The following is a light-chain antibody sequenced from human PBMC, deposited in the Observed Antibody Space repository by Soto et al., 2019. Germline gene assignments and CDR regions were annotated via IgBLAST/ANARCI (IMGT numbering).Light chain of an antibody. V-gene: IGKV3-15*01. CDR2: GAS. CDR3: QQYNNWPWT. Sequence: EIVLTQSPATLSLSPGERATLSCRASQTVSSSLAWYQQKPGQAPRLLIHGASTRATGFPARFSGSGSGTDFTLTISSLQSEDFAVYYCQQYNNWPWTFGQGTKVEIK. CDR1: QTVSSS. J-gene: IGKJ1*01.